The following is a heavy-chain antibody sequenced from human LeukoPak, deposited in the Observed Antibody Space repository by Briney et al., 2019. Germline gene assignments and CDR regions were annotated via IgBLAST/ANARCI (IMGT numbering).Heavy chain of an antibody. CDR2: IYYSGST. V-gene: IGHV4-61*01. Sequence: SETLSLTCTVSGGSVSSGSYYWSWIRQPPGKGLEWIGYIYYSGSTNYNPSLKSRVTISVDTSKNQFSLKLSSVTAADTAVYYCASEGAGTSDYWGQGTLVTVSS. CDR3: ASEGAGTSDY. J-gene: IGHJ4*02. CDR1: GGSVSSGSYY. D-gene: IGHD6-13*01.